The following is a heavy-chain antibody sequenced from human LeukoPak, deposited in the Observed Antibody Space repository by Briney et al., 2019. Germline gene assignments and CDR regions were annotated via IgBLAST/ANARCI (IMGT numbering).Heavy chain of an antibody. Sequence: GGSLRLSCAASGFTFSSYGMHWVRQAPGKGLEWVAFIRYDGSNKYYADSVKGRFTISRDNSKNTLYLQMNSLRAEDTAVYYCAKDTQWFGDYYYMDVWGKGTTVTISS. D-gene: IGHD3-10*01. V-gene: IGHV3-30*02. CDR1: GFTFSSYG. CDR3: AKDTQWFGDYYYMDV. CDR2: IRYDGSNK. J-gene: IGHJ6*03.